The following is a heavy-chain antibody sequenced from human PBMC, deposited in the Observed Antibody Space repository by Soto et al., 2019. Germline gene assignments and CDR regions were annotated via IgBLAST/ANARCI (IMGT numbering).Heavy chain of an antibody. Sequence: SETLSLTCTVSGVSISSYYWSWIRQPPGKGLEWIGYIYDSGSTNHNPSLKSRVTMSLDTSKNQFSLKLRSVTAADTAVYYCARGWGLVFDYWGQGTLVTVSS. CDR2: IYDSGST. CDR1: GVSISSYY. V-gene: IGHV4-59*01. D-gene: IGHD2-21*02. CDR3: ARGWGLVFDY. J-gene: IGHJ4*02.